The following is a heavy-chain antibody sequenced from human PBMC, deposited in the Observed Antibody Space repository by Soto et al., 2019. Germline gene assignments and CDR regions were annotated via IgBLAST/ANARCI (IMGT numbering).Heavy chain of an antibody. CDR2: ISGFNDDT. V-gene: IGHV1-18*01. CDR1: GYTFTSYG. D-gene: IGHD3-10*01. Sequence: QVQLVQSGAEMKNPGASVKVSCKASGYTFTSYGISWVRQAPGEVHDWMGWISGFNDDTNHAQKLQGRVTMTKDTPTSTAYMELRSLKSDDTAVYYCARSGSYYPARNWFGPWGQGTLVTVSS. J-gene: IGHJ5*02. CDR3: ARSGSYYPARNWFGP.